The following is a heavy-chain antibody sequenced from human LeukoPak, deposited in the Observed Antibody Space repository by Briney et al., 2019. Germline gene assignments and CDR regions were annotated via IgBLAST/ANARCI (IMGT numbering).Heavy chain of an antibody. V-gene: IGHV4-30-4*01. D-gene: IGHD3-3*01. Sequence: SETLSLTCTVSGGSISSGDYYWSWIRQPPGKGLEWIGYMYYSGSTYYNPSLKSRVTISVDTSKNQFSLKLSSVTAADTAVYYCARDQYSLFGVVAYMDVWGKGTTVTVSS. CDR3: ARDQYSLFGVVAYMDV. CDR1: GGSISSGDYY. J-gene: IGHJ6*03. CDR2: MYYSGST.